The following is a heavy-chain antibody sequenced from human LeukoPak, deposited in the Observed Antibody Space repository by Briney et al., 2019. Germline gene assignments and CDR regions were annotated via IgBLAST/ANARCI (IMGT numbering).Heavy chain of an antibody. V-gene: IGHV1-18*01. J-gene: IGHJ4*02. Sequence: GASVKVSCKASGYTFTSYGISWVRQATGQGLEWMGCISAYNGNTNYAQKLQGRVTMTTDTSTSTAYMELRSLRSDDTAVYYCARDQYGYSSSWYVGDYWGQGTLVTVSS. CDR1: GYTFTSYG. CDR3: ARDQYGYSSSWYVGDY. D-gene: IGHD6-13*01. CDR2: ISAYNGNT.